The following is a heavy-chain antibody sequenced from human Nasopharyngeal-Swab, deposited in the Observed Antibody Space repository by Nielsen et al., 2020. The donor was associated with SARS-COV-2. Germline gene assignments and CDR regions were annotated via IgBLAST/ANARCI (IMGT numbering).Heavy chain of an antibody. J-gene: IGHJ4*02. V-gene: IGHV3-15*01. Sequence: GESLKISCAASGFTFSNAWMSWVRQAPGKGLEWVGRIKSKTDGGTTDYAAPVKGRFTMSRDDSKNTVYLQMNSLKTEDTAVYYCTTDERWPFDSWGQGTLVTVSS. CDR2: IKSKTDGGTT. CDR3: TTDERWPFDS. D-gene: IGHD6-19*01. CDR1: GFTFSNAW.